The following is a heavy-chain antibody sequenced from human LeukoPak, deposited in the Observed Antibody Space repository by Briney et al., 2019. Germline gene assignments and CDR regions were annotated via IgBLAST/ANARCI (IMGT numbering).Heavy chain of an antibody. J-gene: IGHJ4*02. CDR3: AKDPGGPPGPSFDY. CDR2: ISGSGGSI. Sequence: PGGSLRLSCAASGFTFSSYAMSWVRQAPGKGLEWVSAISGSGGSIYYADSVKGRFTISRDNSKNTLYLQMNSLRAEDTAVYYCAKDPGGPPGPSFDYWGQGTLVTVSS. D-gene: IGHD2-2*01. V-gene: IGHV3-23*01. CDR1: GFTFSSYA.